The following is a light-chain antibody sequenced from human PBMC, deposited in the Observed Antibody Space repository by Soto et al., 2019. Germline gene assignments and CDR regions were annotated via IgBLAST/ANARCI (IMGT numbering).Light chain of an antibody. CDR2: GNS. J-gene: IGLJ1*01. CDR3: AAWDDSLNGYV. Sequence: QSVLTQPPSVSGAPGQRATISCTGSSSNIGAGYDVHWYQQLPGTAPKLLIYGNSNRPSGVPDRFSGSKSGTSASLAITGLQAEDEADYYCAAWDDSLNGYVFGTGTKVTVL. V-gene: IGLV1-40*01. CDR1: SSNIGAGYD.